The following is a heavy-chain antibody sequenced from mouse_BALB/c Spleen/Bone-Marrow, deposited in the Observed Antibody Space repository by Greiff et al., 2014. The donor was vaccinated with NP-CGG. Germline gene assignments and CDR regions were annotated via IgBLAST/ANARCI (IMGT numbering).Heavy chain of an antibody. D-gene: IGHD2-4*01. CDR3: ARKGSMITDYYAMDY. CDR2: ISNGSSTI. CDR1: GFTFSSFG. J-gene: IGHJ4*01. V-gene: IGHV5-17*02. Sequence: EVKLMESGGGLVQPGGSRKLSCAASGFTFSSFGMHWVRQAPEKGLEWVGYISNGSSTIYYADTVKGRFTISRDNPKNTLFLQMTSLRSEDTTMYYCARKGSMITDYYAMDYWGQGTSVTVSS.